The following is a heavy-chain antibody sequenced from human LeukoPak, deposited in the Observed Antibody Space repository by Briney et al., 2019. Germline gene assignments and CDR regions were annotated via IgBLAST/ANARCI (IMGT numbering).Heavy chain of an antibody. V-gene: IGHV4-61*02. CDR3: ARDASLHYDIYGMDV. D-gene: IGHD3-9*01. J-gene: IGHJ6*02. CDR2: IYTSGST. Sequence: SQTLSLTCTVSGGSISSGSYYWSWIRQPAGKGLEWIGRIYTSGSTNYNPSLKSRVTISVDTSKNQFSLKLSSVTAADTAVYYCARDASLHYDIYGMDVWGQGTTVTVSS. CDR1: GGSISSGSYY.